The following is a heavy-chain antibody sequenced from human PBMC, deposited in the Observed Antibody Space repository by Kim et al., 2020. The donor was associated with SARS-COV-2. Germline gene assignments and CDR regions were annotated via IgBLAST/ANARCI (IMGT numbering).Heavy chain of an antibody. CDR3: ARGSILPGIAVAGTGEYYDYYGMDV. J-gene: IGHJ6*02. CDR2: INHSGST. V-gene: IGHV4-34*01. Sequence: SETLSLTCAVYGGSFSGYYWSWIRQPPGKGLEWIGEINHSGSTNYNPSLKSRVTISVDTSKNQFSLKLSSVTAADTAVYYCARGSILPGIAVAGTGEYYDYYGMDVWGQGTTVTVSS. D-gene: IGHD6-19*01. CDR1: GGSFSGYY.